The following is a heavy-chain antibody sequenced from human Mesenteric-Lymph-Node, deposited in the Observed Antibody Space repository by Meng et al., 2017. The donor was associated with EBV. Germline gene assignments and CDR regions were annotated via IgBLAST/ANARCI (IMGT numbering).Heavy chain of an antibody. Sequence: QVPLQEGGAGLLKPSETLSLTCAVHGGSFSDYFWTWIRQAPGKGLEWVGEINHSGSTKYNPSLKSRVTISVDTSKNQISLNLNSVTAAGTAVYYCARPRIRYGSGSYYYWGQGTLVTVSS. CDR3: ARPRIRYGSGSYYY. CDR1: GGSFSDYF. D-gene: IGHD3-10*01. CDR2: INHSGST. J-gene: IGHJ4*02. V-gene: IGHV4-34*01.